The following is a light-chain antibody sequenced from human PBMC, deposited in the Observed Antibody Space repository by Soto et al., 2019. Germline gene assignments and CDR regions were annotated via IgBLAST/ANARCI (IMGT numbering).Light chain of an antibody. CDR1: SSDVGGYNY. Sequence: QSVLTQPPSASGSPEQSVTISCTGTSSDVGGYNYVSWYQQHPGKAPKLMIYEVSKRPSGVPDRFSGSKSGNTASLTVSGLQAEDEADYYCSSYAGTNVVFGGGTKVTVL. V-gene: IGLV2-8*01. CDR2: EVS. CDR3: SSYAGTNVV. J-gene: IGLJ2*01.